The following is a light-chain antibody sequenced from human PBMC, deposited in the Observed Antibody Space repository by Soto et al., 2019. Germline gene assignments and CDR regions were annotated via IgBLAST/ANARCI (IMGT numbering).Light chain of an antibody. CDR3: CSYAGDSAWV. J-gene: IGLJ3*02. CDR2: EGS. CDR1: SSDVGSYKF. V-gene: IGLV2-23*01. Sequence: QSALTQPASVSGSPGQSITISCTGTSSDVGSYKFVSWYQQHPGKAPKLMIYEGSKRPSGVSNRFSGSKSVNTASLTISGLQAEDEADYYCCSYAGDSAWVFGGGTKLTVL.